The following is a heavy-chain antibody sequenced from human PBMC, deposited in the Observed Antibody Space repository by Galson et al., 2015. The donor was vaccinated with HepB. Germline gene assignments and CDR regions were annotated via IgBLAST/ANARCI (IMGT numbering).Heavy chain of an antibody. CDR2: VSYEGSNK. CDR3: ATVGYSGGTWNSDYYGMDV. V-gene: IGHV3-30*04. J-gene: IGHJ6*02. CDR1: GCIFSSYT. D-gene: IGHD2-15*01. Sequence: SLRLSCAASGCIFSSYTMHWVRQAPGKGLEWVALVSYEGSNKYYADSVKGRFTISRDNSKNTLYLQMNSLRGEDTAVYYCATVGYSGGTWNSDYYGMDVWGQGTTVTVSS.